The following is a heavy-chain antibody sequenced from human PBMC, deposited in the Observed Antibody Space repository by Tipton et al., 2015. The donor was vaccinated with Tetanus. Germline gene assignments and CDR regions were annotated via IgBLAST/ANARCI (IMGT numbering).Heavy chain of an antibody. CDR2: IYYSGYT. V-gene: IGHV4-59*01. D-gene: IGHD3-16*02. J-gene: IGHJ4*02. CDR1: NASISSYY. CDR3: AKGGQYDNVWGSYRFFDS. Sequence: TLSLTCTVSNASISSYYWSWIRQPPGKGLESIGYIYYSGYTNYNPSLKSRVTMSVDTSKNQFSLKLGSVTAADTAVYYCAKGGQYDNVWGSYRFFDSWGQGTLVTVSA.